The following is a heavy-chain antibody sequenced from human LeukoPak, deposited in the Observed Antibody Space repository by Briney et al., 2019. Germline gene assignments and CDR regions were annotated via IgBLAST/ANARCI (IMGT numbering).Heavy chain of an antibody. CDR2: INHSGST. V-gene: IGHV4-34*01. CDR3: ARQRRYYGSGNFLR. Sequence: SETLSLTCAVYGGSFSGYYWSWIRQPPGKGLEWIGEINHSGSTNYNPSLKSRVTISVDTSKNQFSLKLSSVTAADTAVYYCARQRRYYGSGNFLRWGQGTLVTVSS. D-gene: IGHD3-10*01. CDR1: GGSFSGYY. J-gene: IGHJ4*02.